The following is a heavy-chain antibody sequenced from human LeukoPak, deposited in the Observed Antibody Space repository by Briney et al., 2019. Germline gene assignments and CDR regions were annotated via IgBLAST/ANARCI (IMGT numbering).Heavy chain of an antibody. Sequence: GGSLRLSCAASGFTFSSYEMNWVRQAPGKGLEWVSYISSSGSTIYYADSVKGRFTISRDNAKNSLYLQMNSLRAEDTAVYYCARSFWDYGDGPTFGGNNGLDVWGQGTTVTVSS. D-gene: IGHD4-17*01. CDR3: ARSFWDYGDGPTFGGNNGLDV. V-gene: IGHV3-48*03. J-gene: IGHJ6*02. CDR1: GFTFSSYE. CDR2: ISSSGSTI.